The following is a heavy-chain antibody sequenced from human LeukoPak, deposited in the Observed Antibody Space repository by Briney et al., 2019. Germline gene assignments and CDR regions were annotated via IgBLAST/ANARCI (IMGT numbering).Heavy chain of an antibody. Sequence: PGGSLRLSCAASGFTFSDFYMSWIRQAPGKGLESISYISGSSSNTNYADSVKGRFTISRDNAKNSLNLQMNSLRAEDTAVYYCARATRYNWNDFDYWGQGTLVTVSS. CDR2: ISGSSSNT. CDR1: GFTFSDFY. CDR3: ARATRYNWNDFDY. J-gene: IGHJ4*02. D-gene: IGHD1-20*01. V-gene: IGHV3-11*06.